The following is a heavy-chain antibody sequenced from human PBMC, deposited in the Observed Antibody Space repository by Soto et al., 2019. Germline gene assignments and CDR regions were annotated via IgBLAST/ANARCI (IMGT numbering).Heavy chain of an antibody. CDR2: INHSGST. V-gene: IGHV4-34*01. CDR3: ASRRGYSYDNPFDY. CDR1: GGSFSGYY. Sequence: PSETLSLTCAVYGGSFSGYYWSWIRQPPGKGLEWIGEINHSGSTNYNPSLKSRVTISVDTSKNQFSLKLSSVTAADTAVYYCASRRGYSYDNPFDYWGQGTLVTVSS. J-gene: IGHJ4*02. D-gene: IGHD5-18*01.